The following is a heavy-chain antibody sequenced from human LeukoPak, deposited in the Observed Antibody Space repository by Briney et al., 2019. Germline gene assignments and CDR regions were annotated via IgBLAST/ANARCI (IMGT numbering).Heavy chain of an antibody. V-gene: IGHV3-30*04. CDR2: ISYDGSNK. J-gene: IGHJ6*03. Sequence: GGSLRLSCAASGFTFSSYAMHWVRQAPGKGLEWVAVISYDGSNKYYADSVKGRFTISRDNSKNTLYLQMNSLRADDTAVYYCARGQRAHVEWYYYMDVWGKGTTVTVSS. D-gene: IGHD1-26*01. CDR1: GFTFSSYA. CDR3: ARGQRAHVEWYYYMDV.